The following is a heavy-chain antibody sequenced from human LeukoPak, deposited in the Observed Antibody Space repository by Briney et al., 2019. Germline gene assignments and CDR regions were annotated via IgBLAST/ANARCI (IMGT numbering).Heavy chain of an antibody. CDR1: GGSISSGGYY. V-gene: IGHV4-31*03. Sequence: SQTLSLTCTVSGGSISSGGYYWSWIRQHPGKGLEWIGYIYYSGSTYYNPSLKSRVTISVDTSKNQFSLKLSSVTAADTAVYYCARDLVGDSDAFDIWGQGTMVTVSS. J-gene: IGHJ3*02. D-gene: IGHD4-17*01. CDR3: ARDLVGDSDAFDI. CDR2: IYYSGST.